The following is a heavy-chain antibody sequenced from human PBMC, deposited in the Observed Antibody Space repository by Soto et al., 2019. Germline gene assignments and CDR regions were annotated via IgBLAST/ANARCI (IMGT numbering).Heavy chain of an antibody. D-gene: IGHD2-2*01. CDR1: GYTFTSYA. J-gene: IGHJ4*02. V-gene: IGHV1-3*01. CDR3: ASGENIVVVPAAMVVVDY. Sequence: GASVKVSCKASGYTFTSYAMHWVRQAPGQRLEWMGWINAGNGNTKYSQKFQGRVTITRDTSASTAYMELSSLRSEDTAVYYCASGENIVVVPAAMVVVDYWGQGTLVTVSS. CDR2: INAGNGNT.